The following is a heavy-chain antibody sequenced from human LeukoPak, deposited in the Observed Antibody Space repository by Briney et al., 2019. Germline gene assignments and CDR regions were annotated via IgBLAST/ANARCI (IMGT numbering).Heavy chain of an antibody. V-gene: IGHV1-8*03. CDR3: ARGSFYYGSGTYAFDI. CDR1: GYTFTSYD. J-gene: IGHJ3*02. D-gene: IGHD3-10*01. Sequence: ASVKVSCKASGYTFTSYDINWVRQATGQGFEWMGWMNPNSGNTGYAQKFQGRVTITRNTSISTAYMELSSLRSEDTAVYYCARGSFYYGSGTYAFDIWGQGTMVTASS. CDR2: MNPNSGNT.